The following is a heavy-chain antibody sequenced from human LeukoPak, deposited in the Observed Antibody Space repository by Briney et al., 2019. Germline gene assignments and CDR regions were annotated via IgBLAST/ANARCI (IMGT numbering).Heavy chain of an antibody. Sequence: SVKVSCKASGGTFSSYAISWVRQAPGQGLEWMGGIIPTFGTANYAQKFQGRVTITADESTSIAYMELSSLRSEDTAVYYCARASYDFWSGYSRSWYFDLWGRGTLVTVSS. CDR3: ARASYDFWSGYSRSWYFDL. CDR1: GGTFSSYA. CDR2: IIPTFGTA. J-gene: IGHJ2*01. D-gene: IGHD3-3*01. V-gene: IGHV1-69*13.